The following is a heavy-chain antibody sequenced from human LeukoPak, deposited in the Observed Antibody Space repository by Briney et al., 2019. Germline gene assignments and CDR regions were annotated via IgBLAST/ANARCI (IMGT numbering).Heavy chain of an antibody. Sequence: GGSLRLSCAASGFTFSTYNMNWVRQAPGKGLEWVSSITSSSSYIYYADSLKGRFTISRDNAKNSLYLQMNSLRAEDTAVYYCARGGPRDGYDYWGQGTLVTVSS. CDR3: ARGGPRDGYDY. CDR1: GFTFSTYN. D-gene: IGHD5-18*01. V-gene: IGHV3-21*01. J-gene: IGHJ4*02. CDR2: ITSSSSYI.